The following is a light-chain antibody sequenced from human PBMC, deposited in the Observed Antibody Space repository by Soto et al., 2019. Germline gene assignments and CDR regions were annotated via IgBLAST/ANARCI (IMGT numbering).Light chain of an antibody. Sequence: DIQMTQSPSTLSASVGDRVTITCRASQSISSWLAWYQQKPGKAPKLLIYDASSLESGVPSRFSGSGSGTEFTLTISSPQPDDSATYYCLQDINYPWTFGKGTKVDIK. CDR2: DAS. CDR3: LQDINYPWT. J-gene: IGKJ1*01. V-gene: IGKV1-5*01. CDR1: QSISSW.